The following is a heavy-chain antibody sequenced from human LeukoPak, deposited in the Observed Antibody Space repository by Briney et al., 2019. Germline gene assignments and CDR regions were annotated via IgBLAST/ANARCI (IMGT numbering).Heavy chain of an antibody. J-gene: IGHJ4*02. V-gene: IGHV3-23*01. CDR1: GLTFNNYA. CDR2: ISGRGASK. CDR3: ATYRQVLLPFES. Sequence: GGSLRLSCAVSGLTFNNYAMSWVRQAPGKGLEWVSGISGRGASKYYADSVKGRFTISRDNSKNMLYLQMNSLRAEDTAVYYCATYRQVLLPFESWGQGTLVTVSS. D-gene: IGHD2-8*02.